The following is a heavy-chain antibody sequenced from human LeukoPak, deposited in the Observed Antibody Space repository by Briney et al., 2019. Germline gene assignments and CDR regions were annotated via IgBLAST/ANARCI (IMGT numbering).Heavy chain of an antibody. J-gene: IGHJ2*01. CDR3: ARSGYSTGWYIWYLDL. Sequence: GGSLRLSCAASGFTFSSYSMNWVRQAPGKGLESVSSISSSSSYIYYADSVKGRFTISRDNSKQTLDLQMNSLRPEDTAVYYCARSGYSTGWYIWYLDLWGRGTLVTVSS. CDR1: GFTFSSYS. V-gene: IGHV3-21*01. D-gene: IGHD6-19*01. CDR2: ISSSSSYI.